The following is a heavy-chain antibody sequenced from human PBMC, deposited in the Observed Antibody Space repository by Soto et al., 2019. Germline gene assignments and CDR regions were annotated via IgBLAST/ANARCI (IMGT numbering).Heavy chain of an antibody. CDR1: GGSFSGYY. D-gene: IGHD3-10*01. J-gene: IGHJ5*02. CDR2: INHSGST. CDR3: ARAKYYHDSGSHFFFDP. V-gene: IGHV4-34*01. Sequence: SETLSLTCAVYGGSFSGYYWTWIRQPPGTGLEWIGEINHSGSTNYNPSLKSRVTMSVDTSKNQFSLKVTSVTAADTAIYYCARAKYYHDSGSHFFFDPWGQGTLVTVSS.